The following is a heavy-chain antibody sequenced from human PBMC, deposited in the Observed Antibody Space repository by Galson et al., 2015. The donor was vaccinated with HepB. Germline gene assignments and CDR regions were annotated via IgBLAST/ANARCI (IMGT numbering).Heavy chain of an antibody. CDR2: IYYRSKWYS. V-gene: IGHV6-1*01. Sequence: CAISGDSVSTSSNNAAWNWIRHSPSRGLEWRGRIYYRSKWYSAYAGSVNSRITITPDTSNNRFALLLNSVTPEDTAVYYCARGGGSSSSWFFVSWGQGTLVTVSS. CDR3: ARGGGSSSSWFFVS. CDR1: GDSVSTSSNNAA. J-gene: IGHJ5*01. D-gene: IGHD2-15*01.